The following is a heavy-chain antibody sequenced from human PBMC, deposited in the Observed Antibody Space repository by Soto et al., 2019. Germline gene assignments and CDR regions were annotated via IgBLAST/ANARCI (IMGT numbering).Heavy chain of an antibody. V-gene: IGHV3-23*01. D-gene: IGHD2-2*01. CDR2: ISGSGGST. J-gene: IGHJ4*02. CDR3: AKATSSTFLYFDY. CDR1: GFTFSSYA. Sequence: GRSLTRSSAASGFTFSSYAMSWVRQAPGKGLEWVSAISGSGGSTYYADSVKGRFTISRDNSKNTLYLQMNSLRAEDTAVYYCAKATSSTFLYFDYWGQGTLVTASS.